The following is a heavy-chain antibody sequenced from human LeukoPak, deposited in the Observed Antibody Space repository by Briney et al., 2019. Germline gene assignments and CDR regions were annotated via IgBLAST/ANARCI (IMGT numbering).Heavy chain of an antibody. J-gene: IGHJ6*04. CDR2: IEQDGSEK. CDR1: GFTFSSYW. D-gene: IGHD3-10*01. Sequence: GGSLRLSCAASGFTFSSYWMSWVRQAPGKGLEWVANIEQDGSEKYYVDSVKGRFTISRDNAKNSLYLQMNSLRAEDTAVYYCARARYYGSGSPYYYYGMDVWGKGTTVTVSS. CDR3: ARARYYGSGSPYYYYGMDV. V-gene: IGHV3-7*03.